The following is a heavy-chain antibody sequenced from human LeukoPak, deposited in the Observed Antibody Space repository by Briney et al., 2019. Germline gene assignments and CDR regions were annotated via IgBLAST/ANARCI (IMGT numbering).Heavy chain of an antibody. D-gene: IGHD2-15*01. CDR3: ARGYCSGGSCYSLVVDY. CDR1: GYTFTSYG. V-gene: IGHV1-18*04. Sequence: GASVKVSCKASGYTFTSYGISWVRQAPGQGLEWMGWISAYNGNTNYAQKFQGRVTMTRNTSISTAYMELSSLRSEDTAVYYCARGYCSGGSCYSLVVDYWGQGTLVTVSS. CDR2: ISAYNGNT. J-gene: IGHJ4*02.